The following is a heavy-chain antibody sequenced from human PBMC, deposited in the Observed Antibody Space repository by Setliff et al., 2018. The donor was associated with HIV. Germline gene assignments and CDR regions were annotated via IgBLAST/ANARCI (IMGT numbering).Heavy chain of an antibody. CDR1: GGSISGFY. CDR2: IYDSGST. CDR3: ARDPKGYSYGYFDS. V-gene: IGHV4-4*07. J-gene: IGHJ4*02. D-gene: IGHD5-18*01. Sequence: SETLSLTCTVSGGSISGFYWNWIRQSAGKGLQWIGRIYDSGSTKYNPSLKSRVTMSLDTSKNQFSLTLTSVTAADTAVYYCARDPKGYSYGYFDSWGQGTLVTVSS.